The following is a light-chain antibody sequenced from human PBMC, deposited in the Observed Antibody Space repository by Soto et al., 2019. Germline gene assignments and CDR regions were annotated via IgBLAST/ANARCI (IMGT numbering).Light chain of an antibody. CDR3: QQYNNWPRT. V-gene: IGKV3-15*01. Sequence: EIVLTQSPGTLSLSPGERATLSCRASQSVSNNYLAWYQQKPGQAPRLLIYGASTRATGIPARFSGSGSGTEFTLTISSLQSDDFAVYYCQQYNNWPRTFGQGTKVDI. CDR2: GAS. CDR1: QSVSNN. J-gene: IGKJ1*01.